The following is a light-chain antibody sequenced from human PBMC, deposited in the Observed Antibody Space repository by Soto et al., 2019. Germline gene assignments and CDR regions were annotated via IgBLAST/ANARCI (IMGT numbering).Light chain of an antibody. V-gene: IGKV3-15*01. Sequence: EIVMTQSPATLSVSPGEGVTLSCRASQSVGSNLAWYQQKPGQVPRLLIYGESSRATGIPTTFSGSGSGAEFTLTISSLQSEDFAIYYCQQYSNWPFTFGQGTKVDIK. J-gene: IGKJ2*01. CDR1: QSVGSN. CDR3: QQYSNWPFT. CDR2: GES.